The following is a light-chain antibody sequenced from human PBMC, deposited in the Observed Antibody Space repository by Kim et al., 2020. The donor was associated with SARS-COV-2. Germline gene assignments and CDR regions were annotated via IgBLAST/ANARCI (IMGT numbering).Light chain of an antibody. Sequence: ELTQPPSASGTPGQRVTISCSGSSSNIGSNTVNWYQQLPGTAPKLLIYSNNQRPTGVPDRFSGSKSGTSASLAISGLQSEDEADYYCAAWDDSLNGWVFGGGTQLTVL. CDR3: AAWDDSLNGWV. J-gene: IGLJ3*02. CDR1: SSNIGSNT. CDR2: SNN. V-gene: IGLV1-44*01.